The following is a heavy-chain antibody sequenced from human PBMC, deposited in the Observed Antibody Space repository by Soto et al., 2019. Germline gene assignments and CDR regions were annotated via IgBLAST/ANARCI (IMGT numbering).Heavy chain of an antibody. Sequence: ASVKLSCKASGYTFTSYAMHWVRQAPGQRLEWMGWINAGNGNTKYSQKFQGRVTITRDTSASTAYMELSSLRSEDTAVYYCAIPRGYSYGYGYWGQGTLVTVSS. CDR3: AIPRGYSYGYGY. CDR1: GYTFTSYA. V-gene: IGHV1-3*01. J-gene: IGHJ4*02. D-gene: IGHD5-18*01. CDR2: INAGNGNT.